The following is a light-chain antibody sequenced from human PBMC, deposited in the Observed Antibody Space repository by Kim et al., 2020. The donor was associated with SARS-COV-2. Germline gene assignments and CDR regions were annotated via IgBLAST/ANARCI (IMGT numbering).Light chain of an antibody. CDR2: DND. J-gene: IGLJ2*01. V-gene: IGLV1-51*01. Sequence: GQKVTISCSGSNSNIGKNYVSWYQQLPGTAPKRLIYDNDKRHSGIPDRFSGSKSGTSATLDITGLQTGDEADYYCATWDNSLNGLVFGGGTQLTV. CDR3: ATWDNSLNGLV. CDR1: NSNIGKNY.